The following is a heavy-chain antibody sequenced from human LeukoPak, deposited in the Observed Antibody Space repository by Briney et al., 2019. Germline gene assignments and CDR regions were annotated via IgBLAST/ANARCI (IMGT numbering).Heavy chain of an antibody. CDR1: GGSISSYY. CDR3: ARGCPSSSWYPSCFDY. J-gene: IGHJ4*02. Sequence: KSSETLSLTCTVSGGSISSYYWSWIRQPPGKGLEWIGYIYYSGSTNYNPSLKSRVTISVDTSKNQFSLKLSSVTAADTAVYYCARGCPSSSWYPSCFDYWGQGTLVTVSS. CDR2: IYYSGST. V-gene: IGHV4-59*08. D-gene: IGHD6-13*01.